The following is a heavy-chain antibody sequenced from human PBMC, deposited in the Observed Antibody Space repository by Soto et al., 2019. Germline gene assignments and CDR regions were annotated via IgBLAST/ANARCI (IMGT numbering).Heavy chain of an antibody. V-gene: IGHV1-69*13. J-gene: IGHJ6*02. Sequence: SVKVSCKASGGTFSSYAISWVRQAPGQGLEWMGGIIPIFGTANYAQKFQGRVTITADESTSTAYMELSSLRSEDTAVYYCARGASGPYDYGDYLANYYYYGMDVWGQGTTVTVSS. CDR2: IIPIFGTA. CDR3: ARGASGPYDYGDYLANYYYYGMDV. CDR1: GGTFSSYA. D-gene: IGHD4-17*01.